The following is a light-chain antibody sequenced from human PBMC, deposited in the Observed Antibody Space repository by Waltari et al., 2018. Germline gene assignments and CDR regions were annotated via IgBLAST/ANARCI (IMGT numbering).Light chain of an antibody. CDR3: QQYSSSPLT. Sequence: ETVLTQSPGTLSLSAGERATLSCRASRIVNNYLAWFQQKPGQAPRLLIRGASSRATGIPDRISGSGSGTDFTLTISGLEPQDFAVYYCQQYSSSPLTFGPGTKVDIK. V-gene: IGKV3-20*01. CDR1: RIVNNY. J-gene: IGKJ3*01. CDR2: GAS.